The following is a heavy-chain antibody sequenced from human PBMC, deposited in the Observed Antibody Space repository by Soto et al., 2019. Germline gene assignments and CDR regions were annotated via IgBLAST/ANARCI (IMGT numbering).Heavy chain of an antibody. CDR1: GFTFSSYG. J-gene: IGHJ6*02. Sequence: GGSLRLSCAASGFTFSSYGMHWVRQAPGKGLEWVAVISYDGSNKYYADSVKGRFTISRDNSKNTLYLQMNSLRAEDTAVYYCAKDLEWEPSLTTSRLYYYYGMDVWGQGTTVTVSS. V-gene: IGHV3-30*18. CDR2: ISYDGSNK. D-gene: IGHD1-26*01. CDR3: AKDLEWEPSLTTSRLYYYYGMDV.